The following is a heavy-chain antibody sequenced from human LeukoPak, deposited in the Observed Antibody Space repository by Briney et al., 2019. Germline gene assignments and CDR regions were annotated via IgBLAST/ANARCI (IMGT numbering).Heavy chain of an antibody. CDR2: ISAYNGHT. CDR1: VYTFTKYG. CDR3: ARTGIDYGDYGLLDY. Sequence: GASVEVSFKASVYTFTKYGITWVRQAPGQGPEWVGWISAYNGHTESAQKFQGRVTMTTDTSTNTAYMELRSLRSDDTAVYYCARTGIDYGDYGLLDYWGQGSLVTVSS. J-gene: IGHJ4*02. D-gene: IGHD4-17*01. V-gene: IGHV1-18*01.